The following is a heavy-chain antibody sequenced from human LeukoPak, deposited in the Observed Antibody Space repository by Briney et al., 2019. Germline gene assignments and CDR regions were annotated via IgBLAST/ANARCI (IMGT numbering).Heavy chain of an antibody. CDR3: ARLATSIEGRYFDY. CDR1: GGSISSYY. J-gene: IGHJ4*02. D-gene: IGHD1-26*01. V-gene: IGHV4-4*09. Sequence: SETLSLTCTVSGGSISSYYWSWIRQPPGKGLEWIGYIYTSGSTNYNPSLKSRVTISVDTSKNQFSLKLSSVTAADTAVYYCARLATSIEGRYFDYWGQGTLVTVSS. CDR2: IYTSGST.